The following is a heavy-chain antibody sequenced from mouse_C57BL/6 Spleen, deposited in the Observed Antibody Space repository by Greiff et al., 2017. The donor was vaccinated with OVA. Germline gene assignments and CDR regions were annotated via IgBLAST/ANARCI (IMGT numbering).Heavy chain of an antibody. V-gene: IGHV5-9-1*02. CDR3: TRGLLGYWYCDF. Sequence: EVQLVESGEGLVKPGGSLKLSCAASGFTFRSYAMSWVRQTPEKRLEWFAYISSGGAYIYYADTVKSRFTISLDNARNTRNLQMSSLKSEDTASYYCTRGLLGYWYCDFWGTGTTVTVSS. CDR1: GFTFRSYA. CDR2: ISSGGAYI. J-gene: IGHJ1*03. D-gene: IGHD2-13*01.